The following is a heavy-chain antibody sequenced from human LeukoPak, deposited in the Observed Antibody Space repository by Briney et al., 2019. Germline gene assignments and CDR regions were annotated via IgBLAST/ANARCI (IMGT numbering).Heavy chain of an antibody. Sequence: SETLSLTCTVSGGSISSYYWSWIRQPPGKGLEWIGYIYYSGSTNYNPSLKSRVTISVDTSKNQFSRKLSSVTAAATAVYYCARLPSGTSFDYWGQGTLVTVSS. V-gene: IGHV4-59*08. J-gene: IGHJ4*02. D-gene: IGHD2-2*01. CDR3: ARLPSGTSFDY. CDR2: IYYSGST. CDR1: GGSISSYY.